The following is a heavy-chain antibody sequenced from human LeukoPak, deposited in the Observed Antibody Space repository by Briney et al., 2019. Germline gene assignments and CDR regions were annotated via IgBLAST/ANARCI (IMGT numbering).Heavy chain of an antibody. CDR1: GYTFTSYD. D-gene: IGHD3-10*01. J-gene: IGHJ3*02. CDR2: MNPNSGNT. CDR3: ARGRDYYGSVSPNDAFDI. V-gene: IGHV1-8*01. Sequence: ASVKVSCKASGYTFTSYDINWVRQATGQGLEWMGWMNPNSGNTGYAQKFQGRVTMTRNTSISTAYMELSSLRSEDTVVYFCARGRDYYGSVSPNDAFDIWGQGTMVTVSS.